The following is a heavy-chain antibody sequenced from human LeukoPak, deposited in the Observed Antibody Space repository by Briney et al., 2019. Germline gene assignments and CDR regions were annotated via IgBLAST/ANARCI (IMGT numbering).Heavy chain of an antibody. CDR1: GFTFSSFG. CDR2: IWYDASNK. J-gene: IGHJ6*02. Sequence: GGSLRLSCAASGFTFSSFGMHWIRQAPGKGLEWVAVIWYDASNKYYADSVKGRFTISRDNSKNTLYLQMNSLRDDDTAVYYCAKSLPGRSYYYGMDVWGQGTTVTVSS. V-gene: IGHV3-33*03. CDR3: AKSLPGRSYYYGMDV. D-gene: IGHD3-10*01.